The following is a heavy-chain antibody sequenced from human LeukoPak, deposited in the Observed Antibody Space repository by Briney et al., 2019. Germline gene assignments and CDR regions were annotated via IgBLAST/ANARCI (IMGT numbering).Heavy chain of an antibody. Sequence: GGSLRLSCAASGFIFSSYSMNWVRQAPGKGLEWISYISGGGGNIHYADSVEGRFTISRDYSKNTLYLQMNSLRAEDTAVYYCATSSPYTCPDYWGQGTLVTVSS. CDR2: ISGGGGNI. V-gene: IGHV3-48*01. J-gene: IGHJ4*02. CDR1: GFIFSSYS. CDR3: ATSSPYTCPDY. D-gene: IGHD2-2*02.